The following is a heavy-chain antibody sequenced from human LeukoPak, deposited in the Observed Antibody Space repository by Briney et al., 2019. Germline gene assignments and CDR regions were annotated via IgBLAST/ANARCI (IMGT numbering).Heavy chain of an antibody. CDR3: ARFYSSGWYVFDY. Sequence: SETLSLTCTVSGGSITSGHYWSWIRQHPGGGLEWIGHIYYSGSTFYNPSLKSRVTISVDTSKNQFSLKLSSVTAADTAMYYCARFYSSGWYVFDYWGQGTLVTVSS. CDR1: GGSITSGHY. D-gene: IGHD6-19*01. CDR2: IYYSGST. V-gene: IGHV4-31*03. J-gene: IGHJ4*02.